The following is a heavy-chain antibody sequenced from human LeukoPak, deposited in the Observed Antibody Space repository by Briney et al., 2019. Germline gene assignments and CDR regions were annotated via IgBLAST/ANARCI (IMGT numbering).Heavy chain of an antibody. J-gene: IGHJ4*02. Sequence: GASVKVSCKASGYTFTGPYMHWVRQAPGQGLEWMGWINPNSGGTNYAQNFQGRVTMTRDTSFSTAYMEVSRLRSDDTAVYYCARMLNGAYDVWGQGTVVTVSS. CDR2: INPNSGGT. D-gene: IGHD5-12*01. V-gene: IGHV1-2*02. CDR1: GYTFTGPY. CDR3: ARMLNGAYDV.